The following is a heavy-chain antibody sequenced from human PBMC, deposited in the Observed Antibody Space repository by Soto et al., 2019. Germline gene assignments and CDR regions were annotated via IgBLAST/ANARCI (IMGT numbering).Heavy chain of an antibody. CDR3: ARDVLQWFGEIPFPFDF. J-gene: IGHJ4*02. CDR1: GFTFSPYE. V-gene: IGHV3-48*03. D-gene: IGHD3-10*01. CDR2: SSISGTTI. Sequence: DVQLVESGGGLVQPGGSLRLSCEASGFTFSPYEMNWVRQAPGKGLEWVSYSSISGTTIYYADSVKGRFTISRDNAKNSLYLQMNSLRVEDTAVYYCARDVLQWFGEIPFPFDFWGQGTLVTVSS.